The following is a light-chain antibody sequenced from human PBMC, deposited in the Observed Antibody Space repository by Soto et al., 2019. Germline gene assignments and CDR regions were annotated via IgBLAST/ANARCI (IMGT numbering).Light chain of an antibody. J-gene: IGLJ2*01. CDR1: SSDVGGYNF. CDR2: EVS. V-gene: IGLV2-8*01. Sequence: QSPLTQPPSASGAPGQSVTISCTGTSSDVGGYNFVSWYQQHPGKAPRLMIYEVSERPSGVPDRFSGSKSGNTASLTVSGLQAEDEADYYCSSYAGSNIVVFGGGTKVTVL. CDR3: SSYAGSNIVV.